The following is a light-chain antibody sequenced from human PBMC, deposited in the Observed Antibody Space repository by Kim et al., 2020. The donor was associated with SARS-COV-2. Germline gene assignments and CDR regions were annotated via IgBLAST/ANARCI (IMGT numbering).Light chain of an antibody. CDR1: SGHSSNA. CDR2: RNSEGSH. Sequence: RTCSMRSGHSSNAIVWQQQQQEKGPRYLMMRNSEGSHSKGDGSPDRFSGGSSGAERCLTISCLQSEDEADDYCQNWGTGIHWVFGGGTKLTVL. J-gene: IGLJ3*02. V-gene: IGLV4-69*01. CDR3: QNWGTGIHWV.